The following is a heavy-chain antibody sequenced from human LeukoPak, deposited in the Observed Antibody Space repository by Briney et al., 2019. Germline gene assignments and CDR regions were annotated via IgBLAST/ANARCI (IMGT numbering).Heavy chain of an antibody. D-gene: IGHD2-15*01. J-gene: IGHJ3*02. Sequence: SETLSLTCTVSGGSISSYYWSWIRQPAGKGLEWIGRIYTSGSTNYNPSLKSRVTMSVDTSKNQFSLKLSSVTAADTAVYYCARRRVCSGGSCGAFDIWGQGTMVTVFS. CDR1: GGSISSYY. CDR3: ARRRVCSGGSCGAFDI. V-gene: IGHV4-4*07. CDR2: IYTSGST.